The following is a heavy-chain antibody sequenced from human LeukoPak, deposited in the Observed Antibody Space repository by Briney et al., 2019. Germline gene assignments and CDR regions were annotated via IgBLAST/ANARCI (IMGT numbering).Heavy chain of an antibody. D-gene: IGHD2-15*01. CDR2: TWYDGNKR. CDR1: GFIFNSYG. CDR3: ARAPRMVYFDY. V-gene: IGHV3-33*01. Sequence: PGKSLRLSCAASGFIFNSYGMHWVRQAPGKGLEWVAVTWYDGNKRYHAESVKGRFTISRDNSKNTLYLQMNSLRVEDTAVYYCARAPRMVYFDYWGQGTLVTVSS. J-gene: IGHJ4*02.